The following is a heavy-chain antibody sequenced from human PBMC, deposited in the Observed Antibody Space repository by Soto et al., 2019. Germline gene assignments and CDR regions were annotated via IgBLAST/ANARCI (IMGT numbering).Heavy chain of an antibody. V-gene: IGHV3-23*01. CDR3: ARRVVGSASRPDYWYFDL. CDR1: GFTFINYA. Sequence: EVQLLESGGDSVQPGGSVRLSCAGSGFTFINYAMNWVRQAPGKGLEWVSTISGGGDATFVTDSGRGRFTFSRDNSKNTVSMQMNSLGVDDTAVYYCARRVVGSASRPDYWYFDLWGRGTRVTVSS. J-gene: IGHJ2*01. D-gene: IGHD2-21*01. CDR2: ISGGGDAT.